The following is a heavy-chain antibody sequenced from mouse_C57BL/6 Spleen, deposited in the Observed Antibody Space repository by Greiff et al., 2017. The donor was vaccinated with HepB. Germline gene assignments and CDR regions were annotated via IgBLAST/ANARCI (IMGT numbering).Heavy chain of an antibody. Sequence: VMLVESGAELVRPGASVKLSCKASGYTFTDYYINWVKQRPGQGLEWIARIYPGSGNTYYNEKFKGKATLTAEKSSSTAYMQLSSLTSEDSAVYFCARDYYGSSYRYFDVWGTGTTVTVSS. CDR1: GYTFTDYY. J-gene: IGHJ1*03. D-gene: IGHD1-1*01. CDR3: ARDYYGSSYRYFDV. V-gene: IGHV1-76*01. CDR2: IYPGSGNT.